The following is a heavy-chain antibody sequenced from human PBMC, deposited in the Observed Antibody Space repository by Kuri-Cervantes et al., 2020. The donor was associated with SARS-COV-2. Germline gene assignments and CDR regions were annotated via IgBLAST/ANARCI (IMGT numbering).Heavy chain of an antibody. J-gene: IGHJ4*02. CDR2: ISGSGGSA. CDR3: AKEWPTGDGLGLDS. D-gene: IGHD7-27*01. V-gene: IGHV3-23*01. Sequence: GESLKISRAASGFTFSSYAMSWVRQAPGKGLEWVSAISGSGGSAYYADSVKGRFTISRDNSKNTLYLQMNSLSAEDTALYYCAKEWPTGDGLGLDSWGQGTLVTVSS. CDR1: GFTFSSYA.